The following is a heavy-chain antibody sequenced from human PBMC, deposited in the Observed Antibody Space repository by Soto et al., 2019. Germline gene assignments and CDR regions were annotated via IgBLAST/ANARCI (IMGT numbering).Heavy chain of an antibody. J-gene: IGHJ4*02. CDR3: TRWEQVVDY. CDR2: IRSKANSYAT. V-gene: IGHV3-73*01. D-gene: IGHD6-13*01. CDR1: GFTFSGSA. Sequence: GGSLRLSCAASGFTFSGSAMHWVRQASGKGLEWVGRIRSKANSYATAYAASVKGRFTISRDDSKNTAYLQMNSLKTEDTAGYYCTRWEQVVDYWGQGTLVTVSS.